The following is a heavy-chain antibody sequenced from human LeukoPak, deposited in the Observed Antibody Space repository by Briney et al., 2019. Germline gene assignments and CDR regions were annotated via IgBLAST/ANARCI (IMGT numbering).Heavy chain of an antibody. V-gene: IGHV3-74*01. CDR1: GFSFGRYW. CDR2: INPDGSTT. J-gene: IGHJ5*02. D-gene: IGHD3-22*01. CDR3: ARVLSGSWDWFDP. Sequence: GGSLRLSCAASGFSFGRYWIHWVRQAPGKGLEWVSRINPDGSTTTYADSVKGRFTISRDNAENTVYLQMNSLRAEDTAVYYCARVLSGSWDWFDPWGQGTLVTVSS.